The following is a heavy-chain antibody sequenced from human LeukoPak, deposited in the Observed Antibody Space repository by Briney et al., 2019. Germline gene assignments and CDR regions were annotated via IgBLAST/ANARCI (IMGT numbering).Heavy chain of an antibody. J-gene: IGHJ4*02. Sequence: SVKVSCKASGGTFSSYAISWVRQAPGQGLEWMGGIIPMFGAANYAQKFQGRVMITADKSTSTAYMELSSLRSDDTAVYYCARDRGDGYNAYHFDHWGQGTLVTVSS. CDR1: GGTFSSYA. V-gene: IGHV1-69*06. D-gene: IGHD5-24*01. CDR2: IIPMFGAA. CDR3: ARDRGDGYNAYHFDH.